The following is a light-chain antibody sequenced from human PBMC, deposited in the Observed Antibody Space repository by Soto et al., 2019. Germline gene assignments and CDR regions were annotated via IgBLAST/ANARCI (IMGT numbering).Light chain of an antibody. CDR3: QQHKTYPVT. V-gene: IGKV1-5*01. J-gene: IGKJ4*01. CDR2: DAS. Sequence: DIQMTQSPSTLSASVGDRVTITCRASQNINSWLSWYQQKPGKAPNLLIYDASNLKSGVPSRFSGSGSGTEFTLTISSLQPDDFGSYYCQQHKTYPVTFGGGTKVEIK. CDR1: QNINSW.